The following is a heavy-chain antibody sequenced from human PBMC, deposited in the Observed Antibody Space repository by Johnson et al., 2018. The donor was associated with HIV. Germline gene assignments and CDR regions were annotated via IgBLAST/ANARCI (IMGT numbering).Heavy chain of an antibody. CDR2: ISGDGDRI. J-gene: IGHJ3*02. D-gene: IGHD2-8*02. CDR1: GFTFRTYA. V-gene: IGHV3-23*04. CDR3: VKELWAGCVFNACDI. Sequence: VQLVESGGGLVQPGGSLRLSCEASGFTFRTYAMSWVRQAPGKGLEWVSVISGDGDRIFYGDSVKGRFTISRDNSKNTVDLQMNNLRGEDTAVYYGVKELWAGCVFNACDIWGQGTMVTVSS.